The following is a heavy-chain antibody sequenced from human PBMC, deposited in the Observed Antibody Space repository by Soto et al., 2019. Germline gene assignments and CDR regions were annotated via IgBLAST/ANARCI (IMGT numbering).Heavy chain of an antibody. CDR2: ISYDGSNQ. V-gene: IGHV3-30*03. D-gene: IGHD2-15*01. CDR3: IREDRYHFAP. Sequence: PGGCPKISSAASVFTFNISGMHWVRQTPDKGLEWVALISYDGSNQYYADSVKGRFTISRDNSKNTLFLRMNSLRADVTAVDYCIREDRYHFAPLGQGSPVTGS. J-gene: IGHJ5*02. CDR1: VFTFNISG.